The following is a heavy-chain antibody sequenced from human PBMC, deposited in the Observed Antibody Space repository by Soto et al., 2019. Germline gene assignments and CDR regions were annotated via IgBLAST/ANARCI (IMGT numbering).Heavy chain of an antibody. D-gene: IGHD2-2*01. CDR2: ISYDGSNK. Sequence: GGSLRLSCAASGFTFSSYGMHWVRQAPGKGLEWVAVISYDGSNKYYADSVKGRFTISRDNSKNTLYLQMNSLRAEDTAVYYCAKQVCSSTSCYIDYWGQGTLVTVSS. V-gene: IGHV3-30*18. CDR3: AKQVCSSTSCYIDY. J-gene: IGHJ4*02. CDR1: GFTFSSYG.